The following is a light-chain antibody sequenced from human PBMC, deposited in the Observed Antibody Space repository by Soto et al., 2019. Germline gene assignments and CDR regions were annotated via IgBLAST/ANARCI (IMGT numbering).Light chain of an antibody. CDR1: QNIRHY. CDR3: RQFDTYRT. Sequence: DIQMTQSPSTLSASVGDRVTITCRASQNIRHYLDWYLHQPGKVPRLLIYDASTLESGVPSRFSGSGSGTDFTLTISSLQPDDFGTYYCRQFDTYRTFGQGTIVDI. J-gene: IGKJ1*01. V-gene: IGKV1-5*01. CDR2: DAS.